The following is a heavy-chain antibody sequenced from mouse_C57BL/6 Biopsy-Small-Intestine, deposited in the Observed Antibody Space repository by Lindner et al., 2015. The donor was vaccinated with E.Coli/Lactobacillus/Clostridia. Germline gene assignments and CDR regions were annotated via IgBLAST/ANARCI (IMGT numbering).Heavy chain of an antibody. J-gene: IGHJ4*01. CDR1: GFTFTSST. Sequence: SVKVSCKASGFTFTSSTIQWVRQARGQRLEWIGWVVGGSGNTNYAQQFQERVTITRDMSTNTAYMELISLRSEDTAVYFCAAPYYYGSGSYTWGQGTLVTVSS. D-gene: IGHD1-1*02. V-gene: IGHV1S18*01. CDR2: VVGGSGNT. CDR3: AAPYYYGSGSYT.